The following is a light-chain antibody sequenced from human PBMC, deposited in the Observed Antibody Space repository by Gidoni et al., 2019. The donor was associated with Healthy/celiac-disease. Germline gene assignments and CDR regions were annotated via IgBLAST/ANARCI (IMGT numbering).Light chain of an antibody. V-gene: IGKV1-33*01. Sequence: IQLTQSPSSLSASVGDRVTITCQASQDISNYLKWYQQKPGKAPKLLIYDASNLETGVPSRFSGSGSGTDFTFTISRLQPEDIATYYCQQYDNLPPAGALFXGXTKVEIK. CDR2: DAS. CDR3: QQYDNLPPAGAL. J-gene: IGKJ4*01. CDR1: QDISNY.